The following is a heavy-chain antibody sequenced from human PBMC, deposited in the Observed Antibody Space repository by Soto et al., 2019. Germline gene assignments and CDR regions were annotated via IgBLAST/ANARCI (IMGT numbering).Heavy chain of an antibody. D-gene: IGHD5-12*01. Sequence: QVQLVQSGAEVKKPGASVKVSCKASGYTFIGYYIHWVRQAPGQGLEWMGWINPNSGGAKYSQKFQAWVTMTSDTSISTAYMELSRLKSDDTAVYYCARSGGGYDLEDYWGQGTLVTVSS. V-gene: IGHV1-2*04. J-gene: IGHJ4*02. CDR1: GYTFIGYY. CDR3: ARSGGGYDLEDY. CDR2: INPNSGGA.